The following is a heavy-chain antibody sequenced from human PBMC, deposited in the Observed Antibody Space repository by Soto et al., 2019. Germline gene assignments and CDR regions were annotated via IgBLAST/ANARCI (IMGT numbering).Heavy chain of an antibody. V-gene: IGHV3-33*01. D-gene: IGHD1-7*01. CDR3: ARGPGWNYNYYYYYMDV. J-gene: IGHJ6*03. Sequence: GGSLRLSCAASGFTFSSYGMHWVRQAPGKGLEWVAVIWYDGSNKYYADSVKGRFTISRDNSKNTLYLQMNSLRAEDTAVYYCARGPGWNYNYYYYYMDVWGKGTTVTVSS. CDR1: GFTFSSYG. CDR2: IWYDGSNK.